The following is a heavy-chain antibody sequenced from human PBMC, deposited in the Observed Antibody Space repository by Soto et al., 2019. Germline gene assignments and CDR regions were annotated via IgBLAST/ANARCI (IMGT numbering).Heavy chain of an antibody. CDR3: ARVRIVVVTTYPGDYYGMDV. D-gene: IGHD2-21*02. Sequence: GGSLRLSCAASGFTFSSYEMNWVRQAPGKXLEWVSYISSSGSTIYYADSVKGRFTISRDNAKNSLYLQMNGLRAEDTAVYYCARVRIVVVTTYPGDYYGMDVWGQGTTVTVSS. J-gene: IGHJ6*02. CDR2: ISSSGSTI. V-gene: IGHV3-48*03. CDR1: GFTFSSYE.